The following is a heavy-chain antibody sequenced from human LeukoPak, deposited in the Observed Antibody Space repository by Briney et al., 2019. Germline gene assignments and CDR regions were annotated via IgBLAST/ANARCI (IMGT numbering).Heavy chain of an antibody. CDR2: INPNSGAT. CDR1: GYTFTGYY. D-gene: IGHD3-16*01. CDR3: ARPRLGDWFDP. Sequence: ASVKVSCKASGYTFTGYYMHWVRQAPGQGLEWMGWINPNSGATNYAQKFQGRVTMTRDTSISTAYMELSRLRSDDTAVYYCARPRLGDWFDPWGQGTLVTVSS. J-gene: IGHJ5*02. V-gene: IGHV1-2*02.